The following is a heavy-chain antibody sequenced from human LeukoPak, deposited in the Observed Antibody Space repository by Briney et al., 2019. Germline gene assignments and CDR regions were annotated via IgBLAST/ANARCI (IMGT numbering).Heavy chain of an antibody. CDR1: GGSISSYY. V-gene: IGHV4-59*01. D-gene: IGHD6-13*01. CDR3: ARLGIAAADLFYYYYYMDV. CDR2: IYYSGST. J-gene: IGHJ6*03. Sequence: SETLSLTCTVSGGSISSYYWGWIPQPPGKGLEWIGYIYYSGSTNYNPSLKSRVTISVDTSKNQFSLKLSSVTAADTAVYYCARLGIAAADLFYYYYYMDVWGKGTTVTVSS.